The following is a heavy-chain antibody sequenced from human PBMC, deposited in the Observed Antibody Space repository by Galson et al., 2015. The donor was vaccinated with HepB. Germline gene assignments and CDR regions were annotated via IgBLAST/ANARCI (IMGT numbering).Heavy chain of an antibody. V-gene: IGHV3-23*01. CDR2: ISGSGGST. CDR3: AKARCTTTSCYGGDFDY. D-gene: IGHD2-2*01. J-gene: IGHJ4*02. Sequence: SLRLSCAASGFTFSNYAMSWVRQAPGKGLEWVSSISGSGGSTYYADSVKGRFTISRDNSKNTIYMQMNSLSAEDTAIYYCAKARCTTTSCYGGDFDYWGQGTLVTVSS. CDR1: GFTFSNYA.